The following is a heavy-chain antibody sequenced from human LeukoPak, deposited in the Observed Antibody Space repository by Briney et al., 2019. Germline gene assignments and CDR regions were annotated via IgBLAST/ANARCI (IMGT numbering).Heavy chain of an antibody. Sequence: GGSLRLSCAASGFTFRSYNMNWVRQAPGKRPEWVSSISSSSSYIYYADSVKGRFTISRDNAKNSLYLQMNSLRAEDTALYYCARGASRADYWGQGTLVTVSS. CDR1: GFTFRSYN. CDR3: ARGASRADY. V-gene: IGHV3-21*01. CDR2: ISSSSSYI. J-gene: IGHJ4*02.